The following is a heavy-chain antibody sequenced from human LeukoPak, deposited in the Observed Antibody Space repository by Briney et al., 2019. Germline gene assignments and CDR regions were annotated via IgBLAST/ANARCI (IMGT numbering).Heavy chain of an antibody. V-gene: IGHV1-18*01. CDR2: ISAYNGNT. CDR3: ARDPRYCSSTSCPQNWFDP. J-gene: IGHJ5*02. Sequence: ASVKVSCKASGYTFTSYGISWVRQAPGQGLEWMGWISAYNGNTNYAQKLQGRVTMTTDTSTSTAYMELRSLRSDDTAVYYCARDPRYCSSTSCPQNWFDPWGQGTLVTVSS. D-gene: IGHD2-2*01. CDR1: GYTFTSYG.